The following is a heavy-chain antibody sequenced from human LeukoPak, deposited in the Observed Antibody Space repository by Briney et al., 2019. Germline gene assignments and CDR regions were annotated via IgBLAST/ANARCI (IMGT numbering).Heavy chain of an antibody. J-gene: IGHJ6*02. Sequence: SETLSLTCAVYGGPFSGYYWSWIRQPPGKGLEWIGEINHSGSTNYNPSLKSRVTISVDTSKNQFSLKLSSVTAADTAVYYCARVSAARYYDSSGYYSLRYYYGMDVWGQGTTVTVSS. D-gene: IGHD3-22*01. V-gene: IGHV4-34*01. CDR2: INHSGST. CDR1: GGPFSGYY. CDR3: ARVSAARYYDSSGYYSLRYYYGMDV.